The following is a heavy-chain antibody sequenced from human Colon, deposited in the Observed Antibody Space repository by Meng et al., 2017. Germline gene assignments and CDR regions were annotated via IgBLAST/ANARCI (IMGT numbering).Heavy chain of an antibody. CDR2: IKEDGSDQ. CDR1: GFTFSTYW. Sequence: GESLKISCAASGFTFSTYWMSWVRQAPGKGLEWVANIKEDGSDQYYVDSVKGRFTISRDNAKNPLYLQMNSLRAEDTAVYYCARDSSGYDYWGQGTLVTVSS. D-gene: IGHD5-12*01. CDR3: ARDSSGYDY. J-gene: IGHJ4*02. V-gene: IGHV3-7*01.